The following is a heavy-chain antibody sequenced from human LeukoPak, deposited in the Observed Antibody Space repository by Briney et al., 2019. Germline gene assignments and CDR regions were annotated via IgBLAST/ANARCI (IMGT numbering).Heavy chain of an antibody. D-gene: IGHD6-6*01. CDR2: ISSGSSAI. V-gene: IGHV3-21*01. J-gene: IGHJ4*02. CDR1: GFTFTTYS. CDR3: VRGGASRPDF. Sequence: GGSLRLSCEASGFTFTTYSMTWVRQAPGKGLEWVSIISSGSSAIFSADALKGRFTISRDDAKNLLYLDMNSLRAEDTAVYYCVRGGASRPDFWGQGTLVTVSS.